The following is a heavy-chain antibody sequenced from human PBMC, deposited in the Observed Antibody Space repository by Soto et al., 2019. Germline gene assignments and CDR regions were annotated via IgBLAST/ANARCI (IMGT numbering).Heavy chain of an antibody. CDR1: GGSFSGYY. J-gene: IGHJ4*02. CDR3: ATTYYFGSGSAY. Sequence: SETLSLTCTVYGGSFSGYYWTWIRQPPGTGLEWIGEINHSGSTNYNPSLKSRLTISVDTSKNQFSLQLSSVTAADTAVYYCATTYYFGSGSAYWGQGTLVTVSS. D-gene: IGHD3-10*01. V-gene: IGHV4-34*01. CDR2: INHSGST.